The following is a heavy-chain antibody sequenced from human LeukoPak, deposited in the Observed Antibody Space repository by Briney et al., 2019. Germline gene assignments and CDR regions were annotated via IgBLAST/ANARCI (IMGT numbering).Heavy chain of an antibody. Sequence: GGSRRLSCSASGFTFSSYAMHWVRQAPGKGLEYVSAISSNGGSTYYADSVKGRFTISRDNSKNTLYLQMSSLRAEDTAVYYCVKDRVNWKTGGFDYWGQGTLATVSS. J-gene: IGHJ4*02. D-gene: IGHD1-20*01. CDR2: ISSNGGST. V-gene: IGHV3-64D*06. CDR1: GFTFSSYA. CDR3: VKDRVNWKTGGFDY.